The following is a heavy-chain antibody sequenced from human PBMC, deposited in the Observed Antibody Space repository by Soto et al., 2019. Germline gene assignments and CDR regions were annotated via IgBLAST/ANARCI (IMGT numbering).Heavy chain of an antibody. CDR2: LNPDTGDR. D-gene: IGHD1-1*01. Sequence: GASVKVSCKASGYTFTDSHIHWVRQAPGQGLEWMGWLNPDTGDRNYAQRFQGRLTLTRDTSITTAYMALTRLTSDGTAVYCGARAYDSVCDSWGQGTLVTVSS. CDR3: ARAYDSVCDS. CDR1: GYTFTDSH. J-gene: IGHJ4*02. V-gene: IGHV1-2*02.